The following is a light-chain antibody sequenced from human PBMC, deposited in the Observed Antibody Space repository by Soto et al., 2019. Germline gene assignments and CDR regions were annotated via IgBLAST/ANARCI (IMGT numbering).Light chain of an antibody. V-gene: IGLV1-44*01. CDR2: SNN. CDR3: ASWDDSLNGSFV. CDR1: SSNIGSNT. Sequence: QSVLTQPPSASGTPGQRVTISCSGSSSNIGSNTVNWYRQLPGTAPKLLIFSNNQRSSGVPDRFSGSKSGTSASLAISGLQSEDEADYYCASWDDSLNGSFVFGTGTKVTV. J-gene: IGLJ1*01.